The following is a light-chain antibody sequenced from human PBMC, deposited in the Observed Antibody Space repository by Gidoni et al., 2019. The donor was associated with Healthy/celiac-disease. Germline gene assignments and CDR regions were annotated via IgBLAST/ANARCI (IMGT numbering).Light chain of an antibody. J-gene: IGKJ2*04. Sequence: DIQLTQSPSFLSASVRDRVTITCRASQRISSYLALYQQKPGKAPKLLIYAASTLQSGVTSRFSGSGSGTSFTLTISILQPEDFATYSCQQLNSYLRMCSFGQGTKLEIK. CDR3: QQLNSYLRMCS. CDR1: QRISSY. CDR2: AAS. V-gene: IGKV1-9*01.